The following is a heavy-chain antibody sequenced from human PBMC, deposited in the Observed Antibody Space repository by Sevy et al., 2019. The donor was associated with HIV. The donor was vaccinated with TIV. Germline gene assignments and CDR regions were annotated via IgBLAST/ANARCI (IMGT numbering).Heavy chain of an antibody. D-gene: IGHD3-16*02. CDR3: AKEFRDYDYVWVTYRFDY. Sequence: GGSLRLSCVVSGFTFNSYGMHWVRQAPGKGLEWVAVISHDGSNKYYADSVKGRFTISRDNSKNTLYLRMNSLRTEDTAVYYCAKEFRDYDYVWVTYRFDYWGQGNLVTVSS. J-gene: IGHJ4*02. CDR2: ISHDGSNK. V-gene: IGHV3-30*18. CDR1: GFTFNSYG.